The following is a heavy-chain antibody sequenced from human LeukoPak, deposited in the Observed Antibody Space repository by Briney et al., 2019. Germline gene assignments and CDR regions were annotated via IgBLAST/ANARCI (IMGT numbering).Heavy chain of an antibody. D-gene: IGHD6-13*01. Sequence: ASVKVSCKASGYTFTSYGISWVRQAPGQGLEWMGWISAYNGNTNYAQKFQGRVTMTTDTSTSTAYMELRSLRSDNTAVYYCARGPSYLAAAGKGIFDYWGQGTLVTVSS. CDR2: ISAYNGNT. CDR3: ARGPSYLAAAGKGIFDY. CDR1: GYTFTSYG. V-gene: IGHV1-18*01. J-gene: IGHJ4*02.